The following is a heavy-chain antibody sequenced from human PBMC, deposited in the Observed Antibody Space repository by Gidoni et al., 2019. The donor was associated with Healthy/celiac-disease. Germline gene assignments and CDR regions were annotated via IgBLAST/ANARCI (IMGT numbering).Heavy chain of an antibody. D-gene: IGHD3-9*01. J-gene: IGHJ6*02. Sequence: VQPVESGGGVGQPGRSRRLTRAAPGVTFSSHGMHGVRQAPGKGLEWVAVIWYDGSNNYSADSVKGRFTISRYNSKNTLYLQMNSLRAEYTAVYYCARDRSFYDLLTGYSRDYYSYGMDVWGQGPTVTVSS. CDR2: IWYDGSNN. CDR3: ARDRSFYDLLTGYSRDYYSYGMDV. CDR1: GVTFSSHG. V-gene: IGHV3-33*01.